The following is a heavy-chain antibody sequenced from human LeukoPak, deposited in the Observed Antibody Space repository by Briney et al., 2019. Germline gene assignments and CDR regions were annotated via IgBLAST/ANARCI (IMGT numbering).Heavy chain of an antibody. V-gene: IGHV3-48*01. CDR2: ISSRSSTI. Sequence: GGSLRLSCAASGFTFSTHDLNWVRQAPGKGLEWVSFISSRSSTIYYADSVKGRFTISRDNSKNTLYLQMNSLRAEDTAVYYCAKDHYYYDSRLYDEYFQHWGQGTLVTVSS. D-gene: IGHD3-22*01. CDR3: AKDHYYYDSRLYDEYFQH. J-gene: IGHJ1*01. CDR1: GFTFSTHD.